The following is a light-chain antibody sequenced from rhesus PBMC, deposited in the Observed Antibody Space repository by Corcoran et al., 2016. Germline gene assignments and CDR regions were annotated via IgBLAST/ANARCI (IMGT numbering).Light chain of an antibody. V-gene: IGLV2-32*01. CDR2: EVS. Sequence: QAAMTQPRSVSGSPGQSVTISCTGTSSDSGGYNYVSWYQQHPGTAPKLMIYEVSKRPSGVSDRFSGSKSGNTASLTISGLQAEDEADYYCCSYAGSYPFVFGSGTKLTVL. CDR1: SSDSGGYNY. CDR3: CSYAGSYPFV. J-gene: IGLJ6*01.